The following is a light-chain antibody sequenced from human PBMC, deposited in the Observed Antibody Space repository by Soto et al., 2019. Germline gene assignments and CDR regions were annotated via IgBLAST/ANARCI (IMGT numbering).Light chain of an antibody. CDR1: QSVSSNN. J-gene: IGKJ3*01. V-gene: IGKV3-20*01. CDR2: GAS. CDR3: QQYGRSPFT. Sequence: EIVLTQSPGTLSLSPGERATLSCRASQSVSSNNLAWYQQPPGQAPRVVIYGASTRATGIPERFSGSGSGTDFALTISRLEPEDFAVYYSQQYGRSPFTFGPGTKVDIK.